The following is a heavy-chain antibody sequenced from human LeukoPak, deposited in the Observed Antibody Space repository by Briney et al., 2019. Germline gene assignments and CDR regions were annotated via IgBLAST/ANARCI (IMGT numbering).Heavy chain of an antibody. CDR3: ARDLGFYYDSSGYANLDY. V-gene: IGHV4-38-2*02. CDR1: GYSISSGYY. CDR2: IYHSGST. J-gene: IGHJ4*02. D-gene: IGHD3-22*01. Sequence: SETLSLTCTVSGYSISSGYYWGWIRQPPGKGLEWIGSIYHSGSTYYNPSLKSRVTISVDTSKNQFSLKLSSVTAADMAVYYCARDLGFYYDSSGYANLDYWGQGTLVTVSS.